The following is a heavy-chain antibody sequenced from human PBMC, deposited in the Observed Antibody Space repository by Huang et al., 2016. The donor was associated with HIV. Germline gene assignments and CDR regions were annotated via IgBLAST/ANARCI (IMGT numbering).Heavy chain of an antibody. CDR1: GYTFTSYG. V-gene: IGHV1-18*04. D-gene: IGHD3-16*02. CDR3: ARLYLYGMDV. Sequence: QVQLVQSGAEVKKHGASEKVSCKASGYTFTSYGISWVGKDPGQGLEWMGWISPYNGNTNYAQKLQVRVTMTTDSSTSTVNMEMRSLRSDDTAVYYCARLYLYGMDVWGQGTTVTVSS. CDR2: ISPYNGNT. J-gene: IGHJ6*02.